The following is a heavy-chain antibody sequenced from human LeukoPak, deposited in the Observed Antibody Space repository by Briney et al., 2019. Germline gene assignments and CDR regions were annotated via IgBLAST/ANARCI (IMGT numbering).Heavy chain of an antibody. CDR3: AKRGVVIRVILVGFHKEAYYFDS. D-gene: IGHD3-22*01. Sequence: GGSLRLSCVASGFTISDFALHWVRQAPGKGLEWVAGISDTGGRTNYADSVKGRFTISRDNPKNTLYLQMNSLRAEDTAVYFCAKRGVVIRVILVGFHKEAYYFDSWGQGALVTVSS. V-gene: IGHV3-23*01. CDR1: GFTISDFA. J-gene: IGHJ4*02. CDR2: ISDTGGRT.